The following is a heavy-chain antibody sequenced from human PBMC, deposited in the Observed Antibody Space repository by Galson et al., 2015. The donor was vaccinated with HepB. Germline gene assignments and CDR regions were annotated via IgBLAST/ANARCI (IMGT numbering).Heavy chain of an antibody. CDR3: ARAVRNQLLSEY. CDR1: GYTFTSYD. Sequence: SVKVSCKASGYTFTSYDVTWVRQAPGQGLEWMGWMNPKSTNTGYARKFQGRVTMTGDTSMDTAYMELSSQTSEDTAVYYCARAVRNQLLSEYWGQGTLVTVSS. V-gene: IGHV1-8*01. CDR2: MNPKSTNT. J-gene: IGHJ4*02. D-gene: IGHD1-26*01.